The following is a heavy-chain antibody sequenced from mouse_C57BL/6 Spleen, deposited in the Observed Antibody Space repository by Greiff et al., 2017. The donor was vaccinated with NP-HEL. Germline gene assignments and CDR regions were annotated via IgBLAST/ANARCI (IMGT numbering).Heavy chain of an antibody. J-gene: IGHJ2*01. Sequence: QVQLQQPGAELVKPGASVKLSCKASGYTFTSYWMQWVKQRPGQGLEWIGEFDPSDSYTNYNQKFKGKATLTVDTSSSTAYMQLSSLTSEDSAVYYCARRYGNYFDYWGQGTTLTVSS. D-gene: IGHD2-1*01. CDR3: ARRYGNYFDY. V-gene: IGHV1-50*01. CDR2: FDPSDSYT. CDR1: GYTFTSYW.